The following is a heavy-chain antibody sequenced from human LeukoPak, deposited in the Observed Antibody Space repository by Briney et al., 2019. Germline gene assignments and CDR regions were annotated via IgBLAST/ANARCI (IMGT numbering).Heavy chain of an antibody. CDR3: ATGVLLWFGGTPGNDY. D-gene: IGHD3-10*01. CDR1: GYTLTELS. CDR2: FDPEDGET. Sequence: GASVKVSCKVSGYTLTELSMHWVRQAPGKGLEWMGGFDPEDGETIYAQKFQGRVNMTEDTSTDTAYMELSSLRSEDTAVYYCATGVLLWFGGTPGNDYWGQGTLVTVSS. J-gene: IGHJ4*02. V-gene: IGHV1-24*01.